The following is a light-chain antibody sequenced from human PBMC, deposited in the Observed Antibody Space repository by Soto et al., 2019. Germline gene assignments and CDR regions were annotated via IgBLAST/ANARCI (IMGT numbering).Light chain of an antibody. J-gene: IGKJ5*01. CDR3: QQYGSSPPIT. CDR1: QSISSN. CDR2: GAS. V-gene: IGKV3-20*01. Sequence: EIVLTQSPSTLSVSPGERATLSCRASQSISSNLAWYQQKTGQAPRLLIYGASSRATGIPDRFSGSGSGTDFTLTISRLEPEDFAVYYCQQYGSSPPITFGQGTRLEIK.